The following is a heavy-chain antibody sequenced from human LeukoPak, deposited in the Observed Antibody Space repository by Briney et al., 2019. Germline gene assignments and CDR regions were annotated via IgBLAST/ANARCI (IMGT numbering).Heavy chain of an antibody. Sequence: PGGSLRLSCAASGFTFSSYGMHWVRQAPGKGLEWVAFIRYDGSNKYYADSVKGRFTISRDNSKNTLYLQMNSLRAEDTAVYYCAKAPIVVVTANPYNWFDPWGQGTLVTVSS. CDR3: AKAPIVVVTANPYNWFDP. CDR1: GFTFSSYG. CDR2: IRYDGSNK. D-gene: IGHD2-21*02. V-gene: IGHV3-30*02. J-gene: IGHJ5*02.